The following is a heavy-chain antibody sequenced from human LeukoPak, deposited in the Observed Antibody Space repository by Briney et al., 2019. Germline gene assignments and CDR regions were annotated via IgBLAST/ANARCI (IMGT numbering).Heavy chain of an antibody. J-gene: IGHJ4*02. V-gene: IGHV3-9*01. CDR2: ISWNSGNV. CDR3: ARRPFGADY. CDR1: GFNFDDYA. D-gene: IGHD3-10*01. Sequence: PGGSLRLSCAASGFNFDDYAIPWVRQAPGKGLEWVSDISWNSGNVGYADSVKGRFTISRDNAKDSVYLQMNSLRVEDTAVYYCARRPFGADYWGQGTLVTVSS.